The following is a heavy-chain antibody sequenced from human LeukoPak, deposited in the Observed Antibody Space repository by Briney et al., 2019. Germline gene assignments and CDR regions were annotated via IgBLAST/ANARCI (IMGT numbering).Heavy chain of an antibody. CDR1: GFTFSSYV. Sequence: GGSLRLSCAASGFTFSSYVMTWVRQAPGKGLEWVSIISGSGGSPYYADSVKGRFIISRDNSQNTLYLQMDSLRDDDTAIYYCAKAHSQWSTWFDPWGQGTLVTVPS. V-gene: IGHV3-23*01. D-gene: IGHD2-15*01. CDR3: AKAHSQWSTWFDP. J-gene: IGHJ5*02. CDR2: ISGSGGSP.